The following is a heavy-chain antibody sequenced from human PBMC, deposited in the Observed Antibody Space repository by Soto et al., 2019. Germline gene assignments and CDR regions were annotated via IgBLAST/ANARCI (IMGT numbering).Heavy chain of an antibody. Sequence: SVKVSCKASGGTFSSYAISWVRQAPGQGLEWMGGIIPIFGTANYAQKFQGRVTITADESTSTAYMELSSLRSEDTAVYYCARGRTYYYDSSGYYAIHYYYYYGLDVWGQGTTVTVSS. D-gene: IGHD3-22*01. V-gene: IGHV1-69*13. CDR3: ARGRTYYYDSSGYYAIHYYYYYGLDV. CDR1: GGTFSSYA. CDR2: IIPIFGTA. J-gene: IGHJ6*02.